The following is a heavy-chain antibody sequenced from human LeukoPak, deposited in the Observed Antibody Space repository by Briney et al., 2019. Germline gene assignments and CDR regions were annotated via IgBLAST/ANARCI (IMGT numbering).Heavy chain of an antibody. V-gene: IGHV3-23*01. CDR2: ISGSGGST. CDR1: GFTFSSYA. CDR3: AKGRVYSYGLFDY. D-gene: IGHD5-18*01. J-gene: IGHJ4*02. Sequence: PGGSLRLSCAASGFTFSSYAMSWVRQAPGKGLEWVSAISGSGGSTYYADSVKGRFTISRDNSRNTLYLQMNSLRAEDTAVYYCAKGRVYSYGLFDYWGQGTLVTVSS.